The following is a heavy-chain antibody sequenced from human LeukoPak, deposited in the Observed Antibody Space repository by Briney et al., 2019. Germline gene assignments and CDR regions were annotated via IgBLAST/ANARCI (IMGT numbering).Heavy chain of an antibody. Sequence: PSETLSLTCTVSGGSISSSSYYWGWIRQPPGTGLEWIGEINHSGSTNYNPSLKSRVTISVDTSKNQFSLKLSSVTAADTAVYYCARGYTYTVDTAMVRREVLYFDYWGQGTLVTVSS. D-gene: IGHD5-18*01. CDR1: GGSISSSSYY. V-gene: IGHV4-39*07. CDR2: INHSGST. CDR3: ARGYTYTVDTAMVRREVLYFDY. J-gene: IGHJ4*02.